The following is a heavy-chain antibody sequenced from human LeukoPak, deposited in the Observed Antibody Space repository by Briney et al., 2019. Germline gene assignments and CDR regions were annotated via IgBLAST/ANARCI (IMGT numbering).Heavy chain of an antibody. V-gene: IGHV4-34*01. CDR2: ISHRGAT. CDR3: ASPPWEWEDPPP. Sequence: SETLSLTCAVYGGSFSGYYWSWIRQPPGKGLEWIASISHRGATYYTPSLKSRLTISMDASRNQFSLRLNSVTAADTAVYYCASPPWEWEDPPPWGQGTLVTVSS. J-gene: IGHJ5*02. CDR1: GGSFSGYY. D-gene: IGHD1-26*01.